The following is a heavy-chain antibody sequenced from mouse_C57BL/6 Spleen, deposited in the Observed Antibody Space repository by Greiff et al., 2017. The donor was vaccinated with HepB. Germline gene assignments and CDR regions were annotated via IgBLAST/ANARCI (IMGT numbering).Heavy chain of an antibody. D-gene: IGHD4-1*01. CDR2: ISDGGSYT. J-gene: IGHJ2*01. CDR1: GFTFSSYA. V-gene: IGHV5-4*01. CDR3: ARERLGRGGYFDY. Sequence: EVQLVESGGGLVKPGGSLKLSCAASGFTFSSYAMSWVRQTPEKRLEWVATISDGGSYTYYPDNVKGRFTISRDNAKNNLYLQMSHLKSEDTAMYYCARERLGRGGYFDYWGQGTTLTVSS.